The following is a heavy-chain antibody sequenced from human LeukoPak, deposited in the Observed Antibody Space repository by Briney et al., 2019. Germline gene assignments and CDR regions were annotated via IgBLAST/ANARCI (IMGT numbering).Heavy chain of an antibody. V-gene: IGHV4-59*01. Sequence: SETLSLTCTVSGGSISSYYWSWIRQPPGKGLEWIGYIYNSGSTNYNPSLKSRVTISVDTSKNQFSLKVSSVTAADTAVYYCARRPTATTFFDYWGQGTLVTVSS. CDR3: ARRPTATTFFDY. D-gene: IGHD2/OR15-2a*01. J-gene: IGHJ4*02. CDR1: GGSISSYY. CDR2: IYNSGST.